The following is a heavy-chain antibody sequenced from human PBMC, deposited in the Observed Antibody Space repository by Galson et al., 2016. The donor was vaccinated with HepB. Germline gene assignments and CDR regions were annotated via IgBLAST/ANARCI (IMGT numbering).Heavy chain of an antibody. V-gene: IGHV3-53*01. CDR2: IYSGGTT. CDR1: GFTVSGNY. D-gene: IGHD6-19*01. J-gene: IGHJ2*01. CDR3: ARDRIDITVAENRFEL. Sequence: SLRLSCAASGFTVSGNYMNWVRQAPGKGLEWVSVIYSGGTTYYADSVKGRFTISRDNSQNTLYLQMNSLRAEDTAVYYCARDRIDITVAENRFELWGRGTLVTLSS.